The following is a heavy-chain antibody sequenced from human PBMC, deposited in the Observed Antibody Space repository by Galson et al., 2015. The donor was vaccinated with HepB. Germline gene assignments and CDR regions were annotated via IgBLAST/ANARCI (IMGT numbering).Heavy chain of an antibody. J-gene: IGHJ4*02. CDR2: INHSGST. CDR1: GGSFSGYY. V-gene: IGHV4-34*01. CDR3: ARWIPPVFDY. D-gene: IGHD5-18*01. Sequence: TLSLTCAVYGGSFSGYYWSWIRQPPGKGLEWIGEINHSGSTNYNPSLKSRVTISVDTSKNQFSLKLSSVTAADTAVYYCARWIPPVFDYWGQGTLVTVSS.